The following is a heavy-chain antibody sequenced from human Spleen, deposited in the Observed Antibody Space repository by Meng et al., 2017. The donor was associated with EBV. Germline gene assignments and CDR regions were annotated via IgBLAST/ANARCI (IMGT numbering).Heavy chain of an antibody. J-gene: IGHJ4*02. CDR3: ARGMVAAASLDW. V-gene: IGHV4-34*01. CDR2: INHRGST. D-gene: IGHD2-2*01. Sequence: QGQLRHGGSGLLQPSETLSLTCAGYGGSFTDYYWSWIRQSPGKGLEWIGEINHRGSTNYKPSLKSRVTISVDTSKNQFSRNLTSVTAADTAVYYCARGMVAAASLDWWGQGTLVTVSS. CDR1: GGSFTDYY.